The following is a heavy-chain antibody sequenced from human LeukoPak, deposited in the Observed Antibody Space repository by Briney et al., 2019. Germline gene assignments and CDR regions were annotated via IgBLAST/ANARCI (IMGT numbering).Heavy chain of an antibody. CDR2: INLDGSVK. CDR1: GFTFSGYW. J-gene: IGHJ4*02. D-gene: IGHD3-22*01. CDR3: ATSADSSGSY. Sequence: PGGSLRLSCAASGFTFSGYWMSWVRQAPGKWLEWVANINLDGSVKHYVDSAKGRFTISRDNAKNSLYLQMNSLRAEDTALYYCATSADSSGSYWGQGTLVTVSS. V-gene: IGHV3-7*01.